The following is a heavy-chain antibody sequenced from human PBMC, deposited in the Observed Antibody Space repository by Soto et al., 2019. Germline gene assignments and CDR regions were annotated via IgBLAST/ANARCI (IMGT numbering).Heavy chain of an antibody. CDR1: GFTSSSYG. V-gene: IGHV3-33*01. CDR2: IWYDGSNK. D-gene: IGHD3-3*01. J-gene: IGHJ4*02. CDR3: ASSYDFWDGFDY. Sequence: PGGSLRLSCAASGFTSSSYGMHWVRQAPGKGLEWVAVIWYDGSNKYYADSVRGRFTISRDNSKNTLYLQMNSLRAEDTAVYYCASSYDFWDGFDYWGQGTLVTVSS.